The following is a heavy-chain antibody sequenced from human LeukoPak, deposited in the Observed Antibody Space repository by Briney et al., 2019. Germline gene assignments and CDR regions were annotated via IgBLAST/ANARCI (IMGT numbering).Heavy chain of an antibody. Sequence: NPSETLSLTCTVSGGSISSYYWSWIRQPPGKGLEWIGYIYYSGSTNYNPSLKSRVTISVDTSKNQFSLKLSSVTAADRAVYYCARTYQRLGENWFDPWGQGTLVTVSS. CDR3: ARTYQRLGENWFDP. CDR1: GGSISSYY. V-gene: IGHV4-59*01. J-gene: IGHJ5*02. D-gene: IGHD2-2*01. CDR2: IYYSGST.